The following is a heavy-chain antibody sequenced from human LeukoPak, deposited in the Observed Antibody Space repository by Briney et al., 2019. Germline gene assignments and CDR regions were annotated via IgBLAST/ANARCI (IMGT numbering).Heavy chain of an antibody. CDR3: ARVKFGFYYGSGSFDY. V-gene: IGHV4-59*01. Sequence: PSETLSLTCTVSGGSISSYYWSWIRQPPGKGLEWIGYIYYSGSTNYNPSLKSRVTISVDTSKNQFSLKLSSVTAADTAVYYCARVKFGFYYGSGSFDYWGQGTLVTVSS. D-gene: IGHD3-10*01. J-gene: IGHJ4*02. CDR1: GGSISSYY. CDR2: IYYSGST.